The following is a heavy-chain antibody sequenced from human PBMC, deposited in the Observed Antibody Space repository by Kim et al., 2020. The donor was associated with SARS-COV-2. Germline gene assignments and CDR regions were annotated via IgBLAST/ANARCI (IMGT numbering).Heavy chain of an antibody. CDR3: ARDPDYGAMDH. Sequence: GGSLRLSCAASGLTFSASWMSWVRQAPGKGLEWVALINQDGSDTHYVDSVKGRFTISRDNTKNSLYLQMNSLRADDTAVYYCARDPDYGAMDHWGQGTLV. CDR1: GLTFSASW. D-gene: IGHD4-17*01. J-gene: IGHJ4*02. V-gene: IGHV3-7*01. CDR2: INQDGSDT.